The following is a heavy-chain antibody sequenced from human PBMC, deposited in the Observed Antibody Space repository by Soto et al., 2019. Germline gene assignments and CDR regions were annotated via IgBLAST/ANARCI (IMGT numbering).Heavy chain of an antibody. J-gene: IGHJ5*02. V-gene: IGHV5-10-1*01. Sequence: PGESLKISCKGSGYSFTSYWISWVRQMPGKGLEWMGRIDPSDSYTNYSPSFQGHVTISADKYISTAYLQWSSLKASDTAMYYCARHDLAIPGIAAAGTVWFDPWGQGTLVTVSP. CDR3: ARHDLAIPGIAAAGTVWFDP. D-gene: IGHD6-13*01. CDR1: GYSFTSYW. CDR2: IDPSDSYT.